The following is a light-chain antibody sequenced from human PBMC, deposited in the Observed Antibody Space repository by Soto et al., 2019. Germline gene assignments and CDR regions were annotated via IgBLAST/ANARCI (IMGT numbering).Light chain of an antibody. J-gene: IGLJ3*02. Sequence: QSALTQPASVSGSPGQSVTISCTGTSSDVGNHNHVSWYQQHPGKAPKLMIYEATQRPSGVSNRFSASKSGNTASLTISGLQAEDESDYYCCSYAGSQTWVFGGGTKLTVL. CDR1: SSDVGNHNH. CDR3: CSYAGSQTWV. V-gene: IGLV2-23*01. CDR2: EAT.